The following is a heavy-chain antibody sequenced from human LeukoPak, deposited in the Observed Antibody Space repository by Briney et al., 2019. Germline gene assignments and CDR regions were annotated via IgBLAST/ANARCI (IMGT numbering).Heavy chain of an antibody. V-gene: IGHV4-4*07. CDR2: ISSSGST. CDR3: GASRWLQIDH. D-gene: IGHD5-24*01. Sequence: PGGSPRLSCAASGFTFSSYWMSWIRQPAGKGLEWIGRISSSGSTNYNPSLKSRVTMSVDTSKNQFSLKLTSVTVADTAVHYCGASRWLQIDHWGQGTLVTVSS. CDR1: GFTFSSYW. J-gene: IGHJ4*02.